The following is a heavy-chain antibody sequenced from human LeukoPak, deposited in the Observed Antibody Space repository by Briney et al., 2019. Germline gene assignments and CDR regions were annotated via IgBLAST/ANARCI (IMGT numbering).Heavy chain of an antibody. CDR2: IYPYDSDT. V-gene: IGHV5-51*01. J-gene: IGHJ4*02. Sequence: GESLKISCKGSGYSFANYWIGWVRQLPGKGLEWMGIIYPYDSDTTYSPSLKGQVTISADKSITSAYLQWSSLKASDSAMYYCATRYCNGGSCYLIWGQGTLVTVSS. CDR1: GYSFANYW. CDR3: ATRYCNGGSCYLI. D-gene: IGHD2-15*01.